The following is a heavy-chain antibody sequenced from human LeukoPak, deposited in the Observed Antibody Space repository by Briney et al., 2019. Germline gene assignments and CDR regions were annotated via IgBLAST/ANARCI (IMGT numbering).Heavy chain of an antibody. CDR1: GGSISSGGYY. CDR2: IYYSGST. D-gene: IGHD3-22*01. CDR3: AREVADYDSSGYYSSGDWFDP. Sequence: PSQTLSLTCTVSGGSISSGGYYWSWIRQHPGKGLEWIGYIYYSGSTYYNPSLKSRVTISVDTSKNQFSLKLSSVTAADTAVYYCAREVADYDSSGYYSSGDWFDPWGQGTPVTVSS. V-gene: IGHV4-31*03. J-gene: IGHJ5*02.